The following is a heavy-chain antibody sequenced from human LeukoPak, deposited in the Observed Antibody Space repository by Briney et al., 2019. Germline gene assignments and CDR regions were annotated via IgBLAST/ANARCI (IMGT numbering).Heavy chain of an antibody. CDR1: GFTFSSYA. J-gene: IGHJ4*02. CDR2: ISGSGAST. D-gene: IGHD6-13*01. V-gene: IGHV3-23*01. CDR3: AKARGSEIAAATNY. Sequence: GGSLRLSCAASGFTFSSYAMSWVSQAPGKGLEWASVISGSGASTYYADSVKGRFTISRDNSNNTMYLQMNSLRAEDTAVYYCAKARGSEIAAATNYWGQGALVTVSS.